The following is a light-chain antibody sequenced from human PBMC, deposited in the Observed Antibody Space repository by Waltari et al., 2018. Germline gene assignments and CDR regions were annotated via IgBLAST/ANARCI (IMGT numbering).Light chain of an antibody. V-gene: IGKV3-20*01. CDR1: QSVSRT. CDR3: QHYVTLPVT. J-gene: IGKJ1*01. CDR2: GAS. Sequence: EIVLPQSPGTLSLSPGGRATLSCRASQSVSRTLAWYQQKPGQAPSLLIYGASIRATGIPDRFSGSGSGTDFSLTISRLEPEDFAVYYCQHYVTLPVTFGQGTKVEIK.